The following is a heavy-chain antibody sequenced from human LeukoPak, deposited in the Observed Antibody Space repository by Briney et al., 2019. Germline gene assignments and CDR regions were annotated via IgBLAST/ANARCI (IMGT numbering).Heavy chain of an antibody. V-gene: IGHV4-34*01. J-gene: IGHJ4*02. CDR1: GGSFSGYY. CDR2: INHSGST. D-gene: IGHD5-18*01. Sequence: SETLSLTCAVYGGSFSGYYWSWIRQPPGKGLEWIGEINHSGSTNYNPSLKSRVTISVDTSKNQFSLKLSSVTAADTAVYYCARHGPDTAMVPFDYWGQGTLVTVSS. CDR3: ARHGPDTAMVPFDY.